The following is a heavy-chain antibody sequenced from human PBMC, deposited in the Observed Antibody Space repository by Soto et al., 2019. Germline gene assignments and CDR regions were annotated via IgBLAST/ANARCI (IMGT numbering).Heavy chain of an antibody. D-gene: IGHD6-19*01. CDR2: IYYSGST. Sequence: SETLSLTCTVSGGSISSYYWSWIRQPPGEGLEWIGYIYYSGSTNYNPSLKSRVTISVDTSKNQFSLKLSSVTAADTAVYYCARRAVAGNWFDPWGQGTLVTVSS. J-gene: IGHJ5*02. CDR3: ARRAVAGNWFDP. V-gene: IGHV4-59*01. CDR1: GGSISSYY.